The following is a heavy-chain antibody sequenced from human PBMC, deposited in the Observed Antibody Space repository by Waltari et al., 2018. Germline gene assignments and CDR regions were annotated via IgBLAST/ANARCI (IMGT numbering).Heavy chain of an antibody. J-gene: IGHJ4*02. CDR1: GYTFTDHA. V-gene: IGHV7-4-1*02. Sequence: QVQLVQSGSELKKPGASVKVSCKASGYTFTDHAMNWVRQAPGQGRQFLGWINTNTQNPFYARGFAGRFVFSLDTSIGTAYMEITSLKTEDTAVYYCARELLGGGAFDSWGQGTLVSVSS. D-gene: IGHD3-16*01. CDR3: ARELLGGGAFDS. CDR2: INTNTQNP.